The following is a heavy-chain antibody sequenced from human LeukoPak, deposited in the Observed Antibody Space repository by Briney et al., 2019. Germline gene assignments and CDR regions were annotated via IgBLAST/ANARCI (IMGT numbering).Heavy chain of an antibody. Sequence: GGSLRLYCAASGFTFSSYAMSWVRQAPGQGLEWVSAISGSGGSTYYADSVKGRFTISRDNSKNTLYLQMNSLRAEDTAVYYCAKDLSGTGDYWRQGTLVTVSS. V-gene: IGHV3-23*01. CDR3: AKDLSGTGDY. CDR2: ISGSGGST. D-gene: IGHD3-10*01. CDR1: GFTFSSYA. J-gene: IGHJ4*02.